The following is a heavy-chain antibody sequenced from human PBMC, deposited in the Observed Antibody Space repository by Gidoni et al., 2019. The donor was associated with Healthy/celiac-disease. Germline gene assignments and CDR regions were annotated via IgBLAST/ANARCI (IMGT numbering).Heavy chain of an antibody. CDR1: GYTFTSYY. J-gene: IGHJ5*02. D-gene: IGHD6-19*01. V-gene: IGHV1-46*03. Sequence: QVQLVQSGAEVKKPGASVTVSCKASGYTFTSYYMHWVRQAPGQGLEWMGIINPSGGSTSSAQKFQGRVTMTRDTSTSTVYMELSSLRSEDTAVYYCARGFSGWYRPEAINWFDPWGQGTLVTVSS. CDR2: INPSGGST. CDR3: ARGFSGWYRPEAINWFDP.